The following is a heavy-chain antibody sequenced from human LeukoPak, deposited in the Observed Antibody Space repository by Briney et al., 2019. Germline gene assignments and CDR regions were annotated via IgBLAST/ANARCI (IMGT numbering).Heavy chain of an antibody. V-gene: IGHV4-4*07. D-gene: IGHD1-14*01. Sequence: SETLSLTCTVPGAPISSYYWSWIRQPAGKGLEWIGRVYSSGSTNYNPSLKSRVTMSEDTSKNQFSLKLRSVTAADTAVYYCARDPDGYNWFDSWGQGTQVTVST. CDR1: GAPISSYY. CDR2: VYSSGST. CDR3: ARDPDGYNWFDS. J-gene: IGHJ5*01.